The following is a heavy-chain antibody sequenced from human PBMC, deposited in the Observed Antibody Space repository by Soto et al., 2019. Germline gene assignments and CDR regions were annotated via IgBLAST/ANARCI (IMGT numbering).Heavy chain of an antibody. V-gene: IGHV6-1*01. CDR1: GDSVSSNSAA. Sequence: SQTLSLPCAISGDSVSSNSAAWNWIRQSPSRGLEWLGRTYYRSKWYNDYAVSVKSRITINPDTSKNQFSLQLNSVTPEDTAVYYCARGPPYYDFWSGYPQNDAFDIWGQGTMATVSS. CDR3: ARGPPYYDFWSGYPQNDAFDI. J-gene: IGHJ3*02. D-gene: IGHD3-3*01. CDR2: TYYRSKWYN.